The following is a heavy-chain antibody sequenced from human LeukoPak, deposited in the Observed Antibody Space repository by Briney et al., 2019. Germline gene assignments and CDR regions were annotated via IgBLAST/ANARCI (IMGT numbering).Heavy chain of an antibody. J-gene: IGHJ3*02. V-gene: IGHV3-23*01. D-gene: IGHD2-2*01. CDR2: ISGSGGST. CDR3: ARAEDCSSTSCPRAFDI. CDR1: GFTFSSYA. Sequence: GGSLRLSCAASGFTFSSYAMSWVRQAPGKGLEWVSAISGSGGSTNYADSVKGRFTISRDNAENTLYLQMNSLRVEDTAVYYCARAEDCSSTSCPRAFDIWGQGTMVTVSS.